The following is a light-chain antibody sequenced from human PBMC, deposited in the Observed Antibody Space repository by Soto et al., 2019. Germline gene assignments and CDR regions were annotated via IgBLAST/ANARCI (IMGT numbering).Light chain of an antibody. CDR3: LLPYNGPRV. J-gene: IGLJ3*02. V-gene: IGLV7-46*01. Sequence: QTVVTQEPSLTVSPGGTVTLTCGSTTGTVASGHYPYWVQQKPGQVPRTLIYDTDNKHSWTPARFSGSLLGGKAALTLSGAQSDDEADYYCLLPYNGPRVFGGGTKVTVL. CDR2: DTD. CDR1: TGTVASGHY.